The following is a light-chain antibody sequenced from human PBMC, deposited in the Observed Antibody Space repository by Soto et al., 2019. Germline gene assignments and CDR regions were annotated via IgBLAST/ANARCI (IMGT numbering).Light chain of an antibody. CDR2: DVS. J-gene: IGLJ2*01. CDR1: SSDVGDYNH. CDR3: SSYTASNTL. Sequence: QSALTQPASVSGSPGQSITISCTTSSSDVGDYNHVSWYQQHPGKAPKLMIYDVSHRPSGVSNRFSGSKSGNTASLTISGLQTEDEADYYCSSYTASNTLFGGGTKPTVL. V-gene: IGLV2-14*03.